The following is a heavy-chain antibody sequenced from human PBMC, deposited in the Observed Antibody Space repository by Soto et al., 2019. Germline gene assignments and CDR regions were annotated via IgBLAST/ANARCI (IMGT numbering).Heavy chain of an antibody. Sequence: QVQLVQSGAEVKKPGSSVKVSCKASGGTFSSYTISWVRQAPGQGLEWMGRIIPILGIANYAQKFQGRVTITADKSTSTAYMELSSLRSEDTAVYYCERSHTRSDAFDIWGQGTMVTVSS. V-gene: IGHV1-69*02. CDR1: GGTFSSYT. CDR2: IIPILGIA. CDR3: ERSHTRSDAFDI. D-gene: IGHD5-18*01. J-gene: IGHJ3*02.